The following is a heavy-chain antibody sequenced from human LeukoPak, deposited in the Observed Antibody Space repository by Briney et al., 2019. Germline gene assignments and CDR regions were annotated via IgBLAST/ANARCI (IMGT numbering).Heavy chain of an antibody. CDR3: AKGDCSSTSCSPDY. D-gene: IGHD2-2*01. Sequence: GGSLRLSCAASGFTFSSYAMSWVRQAPGKGLEWVSAISGSGGSTYYADSVKGRFTISRDNSKNTVYLQVNSLRAEDTAVYYCAKGDCSSTSCSPDYWGQGTLVTVSS. CDR1: GFTFSSYA. J-gene: IGHJ4*02. V-gene: IGHV3-23*01. CDR2: ISGSGGST.